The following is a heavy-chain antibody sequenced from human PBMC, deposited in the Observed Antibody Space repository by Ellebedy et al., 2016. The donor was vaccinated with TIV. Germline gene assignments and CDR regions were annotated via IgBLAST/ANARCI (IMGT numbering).Heavy chain of an antibody. CDR1: GYSFSSYW. V-gene: IGHV5-51*01. J-gene: IGHJ4*02. D-gene: IGHD2-21*01. Sequence: GESLKISCKGSGYSFSSYWIGWVRQMPGTGLEWMGNIYPGDSNRKYSPSFQGQVTISADKSISTAYLQWSSLKASDTAMYYCARYEGVAGVIEYWGRGTLVTVSS. CDR3: ARYEGVAGVIEY. CDR2: IYPGDSNR.